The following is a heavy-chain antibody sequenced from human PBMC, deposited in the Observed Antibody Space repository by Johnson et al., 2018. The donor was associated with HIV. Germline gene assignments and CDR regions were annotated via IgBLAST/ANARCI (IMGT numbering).Heavy chain of an antibody. CDR2: TYSAGNT. CDR1: GFTVSSNY. CDR3: ARGDMFSRTWPEAFDI. D-gene: IGHD3-10*02. V-gene: IGHV3-66*01. J-gene: IGHJ3*02. Sequence: VQLVEYGGGLVQPGGSLRLSCAASGFTVSSNYMSWVRQAPGKGLEWVSITYSAGNTYFADSVKGRFSISRDNSKNTLYLQMNSLRAEDTAVYYCARGDMFSRTWPEAFDIWGQGRVVTVSS.